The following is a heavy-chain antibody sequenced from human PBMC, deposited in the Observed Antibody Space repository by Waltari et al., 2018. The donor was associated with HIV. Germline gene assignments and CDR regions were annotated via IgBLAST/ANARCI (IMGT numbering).Heavy chain of an antibody. D-gene: IGHD1-26*01. J-gene: IGHJ4*02. CDR2: ISTYNANT. CDR3: ARDGLRYSGTFYSDY. V-gene: IGHV1-18*01. Sequence: QVHLVQSGAEMKKPGASVKVSCKASGYTFISYGISWVRQAPGPGLEWMGWISTYNANTNYAQSLQGRVTMTTDTSTTTAYMELRSLTSDDTAVYYCARDGLRYSGTFYSDYWGQGTLVTVSS. CDR1: GYTFISYG.